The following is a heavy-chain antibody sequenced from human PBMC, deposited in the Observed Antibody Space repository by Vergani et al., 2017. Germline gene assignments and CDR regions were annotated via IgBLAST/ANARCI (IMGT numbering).Heavy chain of an antibody. J-gene: IGHJ3*02. CDR2: TYYRSKWYN. Sequence: QVQLQQSGPGLVKPSPTLSLTCAISGDSVSSNSAAWNWIRQSPSRGLEWLGRTYYRSKWYNDYAVSVKSRITITPATSKNQFSLQLNSVTPEDTAVYYCARVRYCSGGSCPDAFDIWGQGTMVTVSS. D-gene: IGHD2-15*01. CDR1: GDSVSSNSAA. CDR3: ARVRYCSGGSCPDAFDI. V-gene: IGHV6-1*01.